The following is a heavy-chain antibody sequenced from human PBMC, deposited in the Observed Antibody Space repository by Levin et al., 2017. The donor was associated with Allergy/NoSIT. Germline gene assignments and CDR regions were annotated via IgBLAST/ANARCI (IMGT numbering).Heavy chain of an antibody. V-gene: IGHV1-3*01. J-gene: IGHJ4*02. CDR2: ITAGKGNT. CDR3: ATSSHYDFWSGLDY. CDR1: GYTFSSYA. D-gene: IGHD3-3*01. Sequence: GESLKISCKASGYTFSSYAMHWVRQTPGKRLEWMGWITAGKGNTRYSQKFQGRVTITRDTSASTAYMEMSSLRSEDTAVYYCATSSHYDFWSGLDYWGQGTLLTV.